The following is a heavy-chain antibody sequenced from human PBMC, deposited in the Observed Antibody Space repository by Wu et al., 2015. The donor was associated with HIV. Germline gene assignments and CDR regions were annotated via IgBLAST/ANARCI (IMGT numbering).Heavy chain of an antibody. CDR3: TKYVGYCYFDL. J-gene: IGHJ2*01. V-gene: IGHV1-2*02. CDR2: INPSNGDT. Sequence: QVQLVQSGAEVKKPGSSVKVSCKASGYTFIDYFIHWVRQAPGQGLEWMGWINPSNGDTRYAQQFQGRVTMTRDTSNTTTYMELSGLTSDDTAIYYCTKYVGYCYFDLWGLAPWSLSPQ. D-gene: IGHD3-16*01. CDR1: GYTFIDYF.